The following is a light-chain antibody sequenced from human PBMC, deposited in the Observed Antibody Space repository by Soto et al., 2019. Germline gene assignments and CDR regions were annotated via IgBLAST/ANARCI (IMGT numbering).Light chain of an antibody. J-gene: IGLJ1*01. CDR2: EVS. CDR3: TSYIRSSTLDYV. V-gene: IGLV2-14*01. CDR1: SSDVGGYNY. Sequence: QSALTQPASVSGSPGQSITISCTGNSSDVGGYNYVSWYQQYPGKAPKLMIYEVSNRPSGVSNRFSGSKSGNTASLTISGLQAEDEADYYCTSYIRSSTLDYVFGTGTKVTVL.